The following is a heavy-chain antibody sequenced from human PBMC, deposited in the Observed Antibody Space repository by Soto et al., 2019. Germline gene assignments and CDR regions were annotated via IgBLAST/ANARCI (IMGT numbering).Heavy chain of an antibody. J-gene: IGHJ6*02. CDR1: GYTFTSYA. V-gene: IGHV1-69*13. Sequence: GASVKVSCKAPGYTFTSYALHWVRQAPGQRLEWMGGIIPIFGTANYAQKFQGRVTITADESTSTAYMELSSLRSEDTAVYYCARDYLWYNPGQYYYYGMDVWGQGTTVTVSS. CDR3: ARDYLWYNPGQYYYYGMDV. D-gene: IGHD1-1*01. CDR2: IIPIFGTA.